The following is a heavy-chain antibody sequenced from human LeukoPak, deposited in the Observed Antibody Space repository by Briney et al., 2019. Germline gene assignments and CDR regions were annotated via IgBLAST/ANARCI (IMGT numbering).Heavy chain of an antibody. V-gene: IGHV3-7*01. J-gene: IGHJ5*02. CDR1: GFTFSSYW. CDR3: ARDLYSSNDA. D-gene: IGHD6-13*01. Sequence: GGYLRLYCAAYGFTFSSYWMSWVRQAPGQGLDWVANIKQDGSEKYYVDSVKGRFTISRDNAKNSLYLQMNSLRAEDTAVYYCARDLYSSNDAWGQGTLVTVSS. CDR2: IKQDGSEK.